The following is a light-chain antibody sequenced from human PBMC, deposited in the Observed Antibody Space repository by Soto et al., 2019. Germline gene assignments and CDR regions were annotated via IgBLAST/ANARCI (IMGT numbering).Light chain of an antibody. J-gene: IGKJ5*01. V-gene: IGKV1-39*01. CDR1: QSISNY. Sequence: DIQMTQSPSSLSASVGDRVTITCRASQSISNYLNWYQQRPGRAPKVLPFAASSLQSGVPSRFSGSGSGTDFTLTISSLQPEDFATYYCQQSYDTPRLTFGQGTRLEIK. CDR2: AAS. CDR3: QQSYDTPRLT.